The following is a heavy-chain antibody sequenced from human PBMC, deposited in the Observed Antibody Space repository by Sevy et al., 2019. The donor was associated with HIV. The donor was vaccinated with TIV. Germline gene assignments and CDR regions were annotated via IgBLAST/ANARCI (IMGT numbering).Heavy chain of an antibody. CDR1: GFPFSSYA. J-gene: IGHJ4*02. V-gene: IGHV3-23*01. D-gene: IGHD1-26*01. Sequence: GGSLRLSCAASGFPFSSYAMSWVRQAPGKGLEWVSVINGGGAGTYYVASVKGRFTISRDNSKNTLFLQMISLRAEDTAVYYCVKDQGWDLLGYFDYWGQGTLVTVSS. CDR2: INGGGAGT. CDR3: VKDQGWDLLGYFDY.